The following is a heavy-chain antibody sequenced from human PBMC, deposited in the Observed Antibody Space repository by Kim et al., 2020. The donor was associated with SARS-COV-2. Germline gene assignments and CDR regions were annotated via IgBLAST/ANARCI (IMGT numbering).Heavy chain of an antibody. Sequence: GESLKISCKGSVYGFINYWVGWVRQMPGKGLEWMGIIYPGDSTTRYSPSFRGQVTISADKSISTAYLQWSSLKASDTAMYYCASGTLTSFSGQYYETFDYWGQGTLVTVSS. CDR3: ASGTLTSFSGQYYETFDY. CDR1: VYGFINYW. CDR2: IYPGDSTT. V-gene: IGHV5-51*01. D-gene: IGHD3-22*01. J-gene: IGHJ4*02.